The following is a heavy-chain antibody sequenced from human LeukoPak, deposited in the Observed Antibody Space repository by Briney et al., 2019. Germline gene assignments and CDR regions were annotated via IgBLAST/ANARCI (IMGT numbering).Heavy chain of an antibody. CDR3: ARRGSSWSYFDF. V-gene: IGHV4-59*08. Sequence: SETLSLTCTVSGGSISSDYWSWIRQPPGRGLEWIGYIHHSGSTNYNPSLKSRVTISVDTSKSQFSLKLSSVTAADTAVYYCARRGSSWSYFDFWGQGTLVTVSS. D-gene: IGHD6-13*01. J-gene: IGHJ4*02. CDR1: GGSISSDY. CDR2: IHHSGST.